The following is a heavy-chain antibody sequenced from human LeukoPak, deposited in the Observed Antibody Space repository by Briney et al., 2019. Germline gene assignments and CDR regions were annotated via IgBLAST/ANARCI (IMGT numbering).Heavy chain of an antibody. CDR2: IYYSGGT. D-gene: IGHD4-17*01. Sequence: SETLSLTCTVSGGSISSYYWSWIRQPPGKGLEWIGYIYYSGGTNYNPSLKSRVTISVDTSKNQFSLKLSSVTAADTAVYYCARERSTVTAEYFDLWGRGTLVTVSS. J-gene: IGHJ2*01. CDR1: GGSISSYY. V-gene: IGHV4-59*01. CDR3: ARERSTVTAEYFDL.